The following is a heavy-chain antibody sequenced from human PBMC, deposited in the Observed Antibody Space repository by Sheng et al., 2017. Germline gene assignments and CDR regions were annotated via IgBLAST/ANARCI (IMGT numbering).Heavy chain of an antibody. J-gene: IGHJ4*02. CDR2: INPSDGDT. CDR3: ARADLQYFDY. Sequence: QVQLVQSGAEVKKPGASVKVSCKASGYTFTSYYMHWLRQAPGQGLEWMGIINPSDGDTNYAQKFRDRITMTSDTSTSTVFMELSSLTSADTAIYYCARADLQYFDYWGQGTLVTVSS. CDR1: GYTFTSYY. V-gene: IGHV1-46*01.